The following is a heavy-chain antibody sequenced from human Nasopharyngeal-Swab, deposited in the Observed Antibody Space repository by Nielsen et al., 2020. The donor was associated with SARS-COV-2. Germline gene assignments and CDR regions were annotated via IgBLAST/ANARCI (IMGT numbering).Heavy chain of an antibody. J-gene: IGHJ5*02. Sequence: GESLKISCAASGFTFSSYAMSWVRQAPGKGLEWVSVIYSGGSSTYYADSVKGRFTISRGNSKNTLYLQMNSLRAEDTAVYYCAKGLRNWFDPWGQGTLVTVSS. V-gene: IGHV3-23*03. CDR3: AKGLRNWFDP. CDR2: IYSGGSST. CDR1: GFTFSSYA.